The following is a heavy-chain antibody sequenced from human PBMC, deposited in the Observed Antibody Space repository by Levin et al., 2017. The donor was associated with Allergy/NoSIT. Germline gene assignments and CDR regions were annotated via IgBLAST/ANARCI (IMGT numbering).Heavy chain of an antibody. CDR2: LYSSGNT. J-gene: IGHJ6*03. CDR1: GGSISSDFYY. D-gene: IGHD3-10*01. Sequence: SETLSLTCTVSGGSISSDFYYWSWIRQPAGKRLEWVGRLYSSGNTNYNPSLKNRVTISIDTSKNQFSLKLSSVTPADTAVYHCARSPMVRGVGNYYYYMDVWGKGTTVTVSS. V-gene: IGHV4-61*02. CDR3: ARSPMVRGVGNYYYYMDV.